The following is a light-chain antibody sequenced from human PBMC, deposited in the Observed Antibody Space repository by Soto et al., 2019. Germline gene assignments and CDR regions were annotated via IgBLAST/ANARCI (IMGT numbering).Light chain of an antibody. J-gene: IGLJ2*01. V-gene: IGLV2-14*03. CDR3: PTVPTGTTMI. CDR2: DVT. Sequence: QSVLTQPASVSGSPGQSITIYCNGTSSDICAYNFVSWYQQHPGKAPKLMIDDVTIRPSGASERWSGAKSGNTASLTISGRQAEYVGADSCPTVPTGTTMIFGGGT. CDR1: SSDICAYNF.